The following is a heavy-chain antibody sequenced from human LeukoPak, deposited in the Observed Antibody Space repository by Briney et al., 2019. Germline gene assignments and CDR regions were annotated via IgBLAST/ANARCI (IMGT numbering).Heavy chain of an antibody. J-gene: IGHJ4*02. CDR1: GFTFSNYA. D-gene: IGHD3-16*02. V-gene: IGHV3-66*01. CDR3: ARGLGDYVWGSYRGVDY. CDR2: IYSGGST. Sequence: PGGSLRLSCVGTGFTFSNYAMNWVRQAPGKGLEWVSVIYSGGSTYYADSVKGRFTISRDNSKNTLYLQMNSLRAEDTAVYYCARGLGDYVWGSYRGVDYWGQGTLVTVSS.